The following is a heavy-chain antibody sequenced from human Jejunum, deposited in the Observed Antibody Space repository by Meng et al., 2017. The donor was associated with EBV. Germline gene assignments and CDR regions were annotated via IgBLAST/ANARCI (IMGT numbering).Heavy chain of an antibody. CDR1: GFTFSNYA. D-gene: IGHD5-24*01. Sequence: EVQLLESGGGLGPPGGPLRLSCAASGFTFSNYAMSWVRQPPGKGLEWVSAISAIDYSTYDADSVRGRFTISRDNSKNTLYLQMTNLKVDDTAIYYCARGDGLHYWGQGTLVTVSS. V-gene: IGHV3-23*01. J-gene: IGHJ4*02. CDR3: ARGDGLHY. CDR2: ISAIDYST.